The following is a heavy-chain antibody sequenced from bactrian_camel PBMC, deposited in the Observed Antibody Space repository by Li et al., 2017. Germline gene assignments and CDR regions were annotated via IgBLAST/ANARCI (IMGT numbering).Heavy chain of an antibody. D-gene: IGHD4*01. Sequence: HVQLVESGGGLVQAGGSLRLSCAASGFTFSTYWMYWVRQAPGKGLEWVSTINSGGGTTDYADSVKGRFTISRDNAKNTLYLQMNCLKPEDTAMYYCAAFKATMGRCADFGYWGQGTQVTVS. J-gene: IGHJ6*01. CDR3: AAFKATMGRCADFGY. CDR2: INSGGGTT. V-gene: IGHV3S1*01. CDR1: GFTFSTYW.